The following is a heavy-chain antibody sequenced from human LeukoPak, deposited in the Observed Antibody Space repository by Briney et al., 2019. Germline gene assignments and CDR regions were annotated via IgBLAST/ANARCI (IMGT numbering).Heavy chain of an antibody. Sequence: SGTLSLTCAVSGGSISSSNWWSWVRQPPGKRLEWIGEIYHSGSTNYNPSLKSRVTISVDKSKNQFSLKLSSVTAADTAVYYCARDFLGVCGGDCYTFPRPMRAFDIWGQGTMVTVSS. CDR1: GGSISSSNW. CDR2: IYHSGST. V-gene: IGHV4-4*02. D-gene: IGHD2-21*02. J-gene: IGHJ3*02. CDR3: ARDFLGVCGGDCYTFPRPMRAFDI.